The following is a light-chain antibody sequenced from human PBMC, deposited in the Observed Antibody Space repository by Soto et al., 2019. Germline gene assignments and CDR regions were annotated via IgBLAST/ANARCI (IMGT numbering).Light chain of an antibody. CDR3: SAYTVSRTYV. Sequence: VLTQPASVSGSPGQSITISCTGTSSDVGAYNFVSWHQQHPGKAPKLMIYNVYDRPSGISYRFSGSKSGNTASLTISGLQGEDEADYYCSAYTVSRTYVFGTGTKVAVL. CDR1: SSDVGAYNF. J-gene: IGLJ1*01. V-gene: IGLV2-14*03. CDR2: NVY.